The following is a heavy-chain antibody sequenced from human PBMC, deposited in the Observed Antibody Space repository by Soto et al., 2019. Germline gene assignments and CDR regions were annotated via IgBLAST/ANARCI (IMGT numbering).Heavy chain of an antibody. Sequence: QVQLQESGPGLVKPSETLSLTCTVSGGVVSSASYFWSWIRQPPGKEMEFIAYVYYTGTTKYSPSLERRAAISLDSSKNLCALSLSSVTTADTAIYSCARMRFGEVPCWFDPWGQGILVTVS. D-gene: IGHD3-3*01. CDR1: GGVVSSASYF. J-gene: IGHJ5*02. CDR3: ARMRFGEVPCWFDP. CDR2: VYYTGTT. V-gene: IGHV4-61*01.